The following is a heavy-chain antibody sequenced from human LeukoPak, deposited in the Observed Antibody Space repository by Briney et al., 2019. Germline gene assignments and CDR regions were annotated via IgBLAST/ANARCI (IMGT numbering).Heavy chain of an antibody. D-gene: IGHD6-13*01. V-gene: IGHV5-51*01. CDR1: GYSFTSYW. J-gene: IGHJ4*02. CDR3: ARPGPYSRVDY. Sequence: GESLKVSCKGSGYSFTSYWIGWVRQMPGKGLEWMGIIYPGDSDTRYSPSFQGQVTILSDKSTSTAYLQWSNVKASDTAMYYCARPGPYSRVDYWGQGTLVTVSS. CDR2: IYPGDSDT.